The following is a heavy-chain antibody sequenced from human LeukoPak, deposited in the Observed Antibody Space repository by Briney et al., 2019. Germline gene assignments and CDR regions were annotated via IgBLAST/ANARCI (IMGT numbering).Heavy chain of an antibody. V-gene: IGHV4-34*01. CDR2: INHSGST. D-gene: IGHD2-8*02. CDR1: GGSFSGYY. J-gene: IGHJ6*03. CDR3: ARGSCTGGVCRYYYYYYYMDV. Sequence: SETLSLTCAVYGGSFSGYYWSWIRQPPGKGLEWIGEINHSGSTNYNPSLKSRVTISVDTPKNQFSLKLSSVTAADTAAYYCARGSCTGGVCRYYYYYYYMDVWGKGTTVTVSS.